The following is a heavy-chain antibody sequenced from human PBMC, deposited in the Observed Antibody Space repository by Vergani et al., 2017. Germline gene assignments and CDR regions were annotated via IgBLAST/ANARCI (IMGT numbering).Heavy chain of an antibody. Sequence: EVQLEESGGGLVLPCRSLRLSCVASGFTFAGYAMHWVRQAPGKRVVWVSGISWNSNSIGYADSVKGRFTISRDNAKNSLYLQMNSLRPEDTALYYCAKDLGTSTRGGWFDPWGEGTLVTVSS. CDR3: AKDLGTSTRGGWFDP. V-gene: IGHV3-9*01. CDR1: GFTFAGYA. D-gene: IGHD2-2*01. CDR2: ISWNSNSI. J-gene: IGHJ5*02.